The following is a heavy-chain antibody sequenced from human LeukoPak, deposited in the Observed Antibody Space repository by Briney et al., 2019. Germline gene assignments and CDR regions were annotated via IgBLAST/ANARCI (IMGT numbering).Heavy chain of an antibody. CDR1: GGSISSGGYS. CDR2: IYHSGST. V-gene: IGHV4-30-2*01. J-gene: IGHJ4*02. Sequence: SETLSLTCAVSGGSISSGGYSWSWIRQPPGKGLEWIGYIYHSGSTYYNPSLKSRVTISVDRSKNQFSLKLSPVTAADTAVYYCARGGDILTGYYYFNYWGQGTLVTVSS. D-gene: IGHD3-9*01. CDR3: ARGGDILTGYYYFNY.